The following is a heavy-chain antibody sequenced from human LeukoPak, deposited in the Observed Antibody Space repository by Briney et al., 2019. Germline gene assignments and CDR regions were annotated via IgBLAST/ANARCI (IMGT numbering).Heavy chain of an antibody. CDR3: ARIAVTYTFDY. Sequence: GGSLRLSCAASGFTFSSYNMNWVRQAPGKGLEWVSSISYSSTNIYYADSVKGRFTISRDNAKKSLYLQMNSLRAEDTAVYYCARIAVTYTFDYWGQGTLVTVSS. V-gene: IGHV3-21*01. CDR2: ISYSSTNI. D-gene: IGHD4-17*01. CDR1: GFTFSSYN. J-gene: IGHJ4*02.